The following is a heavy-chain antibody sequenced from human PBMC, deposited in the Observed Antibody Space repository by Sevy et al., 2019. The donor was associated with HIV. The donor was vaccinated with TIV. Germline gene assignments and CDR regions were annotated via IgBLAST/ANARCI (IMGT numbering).Heavy chain of an antibody. V-gene: IGHV3-23*01. CDR2: LSFGCGKI. CDR3: AREGCTRPHDY. J-gene: IGHJ4*02. Sequence: GSLRLSCAVSGFNLNIYSMSWVRQAPGKGLGWVSTLSFGCGKINYADSVKGRFIISRDDSKNTLYLQMNSLRAEDTAVYFCAREGCTRPHDYWGQGTLVTVSS. CDR1: GFNLNIYS. D-gene: IGHD2-8*01.